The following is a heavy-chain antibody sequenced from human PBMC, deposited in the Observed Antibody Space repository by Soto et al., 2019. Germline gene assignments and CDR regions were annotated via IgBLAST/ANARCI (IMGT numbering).Heavy chain of an antibody. Sequence: EVQLVESGGGLVQPGGSLRLSCAAFGFKISRSSMNWVRQAPGRGLEWVAYISDSGSNTLYADSVKGRFTVSKDTAKNSLYLQMSGLRDEYRAVYYCARYYYDSSGYDGMDVWGQGTTVTVSS. J-gene: IGHJ6*02. CDR1: GFKISRSS. V-gene: IGHV3-48*02. CDR2: ISDSGSNT. CDR3: ARYYYDSSGYDGMDV. D-gene: IGHD3-22*01.